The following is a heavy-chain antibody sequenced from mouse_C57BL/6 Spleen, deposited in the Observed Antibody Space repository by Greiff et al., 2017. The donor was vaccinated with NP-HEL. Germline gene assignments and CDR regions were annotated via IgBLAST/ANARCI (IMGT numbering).Heavy chain of an antibody. Sequence: QVQLQQPGTDLVKPGASVKLSCKASGYTFTSYWMHWVKQRPGQGLEWIGNINPSNGGTNYNEKFKSKATLTVDKSSSTAYMQLSSLTSEDSAVYYCARGDYGSKWNFDYWGQGTTLTVSS. V-gene: IGHV1-53*01. D-gene: IGHD1-1*01. CDR3: ARGDYGSKWNFDY. CDR2: INPSNGGT. J-gene: IGHJ2*01. CDR1: GYTFTSYW.